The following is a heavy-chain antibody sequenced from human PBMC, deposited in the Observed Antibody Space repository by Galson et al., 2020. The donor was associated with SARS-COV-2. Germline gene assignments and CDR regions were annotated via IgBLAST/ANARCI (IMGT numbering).Heavy chain of an antibody. CDR2: IKSSTDGGTI. CDR3: TTYRPQFDY. V-gene: IGHV3-15*01. CDR1: GFAFSNAW. J-gene: IGHJ4*02. D-gene: IGHD3-16*02. Sequence: GESLKISCAASGFAFSNAWMSWVRQAPEKGLEWVGRIKSSTDGGTIDYAAPVKGRFSISRDDSKNTLYLQMNSLKTEDTAVYYCTTYRPQFDYWGQGALVTVSS.